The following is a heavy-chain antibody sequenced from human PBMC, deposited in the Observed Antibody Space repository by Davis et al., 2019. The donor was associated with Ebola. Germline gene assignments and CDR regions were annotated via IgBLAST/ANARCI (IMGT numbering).Heavy chain of an antibody. D-gene: IGHD3-3*01. CDR3: ARRREIRIGGFLEWYYYYYMDV. CDR2: IYYSGST. J-gene: IGHJ6*03. CDR1: GGSISSSSYY. Sequence: SETLSLTCTVSGGSISSSSYYWGWIRQPPGTGLEWIGSIYYSGSTYYNPSLKSRVTISVDTSKNQFSLKLSSVTAADTAVYYCARRREIRIGGFLEWYYYYYMDVWGKGTTVTVSS. V-gene: IGHV4-39*01.